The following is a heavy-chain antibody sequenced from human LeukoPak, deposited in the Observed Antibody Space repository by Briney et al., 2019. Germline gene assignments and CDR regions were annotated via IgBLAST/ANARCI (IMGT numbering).Heavy chain of an antibody. CDR2: MFHTGST. J-gene: IGHJ4*02. CDR1: GGSISNYY. V-gene: IGHV4-59*01. D-gene: IGHD3-10*01. Sequence: SETLSLTCTVSGGSISNYYWNWIRQSPGKGLEWIGYMFHTGSTNYQSSLKSRLTISVDTSKNQFSLKLTSVTPADMAVYYCARGQYYGSGSYSFYFDYWGQGTLVTVSS. CDR3: ARGQYYGSGSYSFYFDY.